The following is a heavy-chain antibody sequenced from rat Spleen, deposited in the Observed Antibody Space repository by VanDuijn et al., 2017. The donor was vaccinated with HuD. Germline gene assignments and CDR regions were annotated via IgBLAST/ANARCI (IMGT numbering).Heavy chain of an antibody. CDR3: TSEPTRVYFDY. CDR2: ISTDGTSV. D-gene: IGHD1-4*01. CDR1: GFTFSNYW. J-gene: IGHJ2*01. Sequence: EVQLVESGGGLVQPGRSLKFSCAASGFTFSNYWMSWIRQAPVKGLEWVSSISTDGTSVYYLDSVKGRVTISRDNAKSTLDLQMDSLRSEDTATYYCTSEPTRVYFDYWGQGVMVTVSS. V-gene: IGHV5-27*01.